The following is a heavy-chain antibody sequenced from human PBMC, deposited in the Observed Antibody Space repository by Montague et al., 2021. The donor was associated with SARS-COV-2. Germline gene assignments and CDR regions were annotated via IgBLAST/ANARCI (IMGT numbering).Heavy chain of an antibody. CDR1: GGSISSGSYY. CDR3: ARDIAVAGLFDY. CDR2: ISISGST. V-gene: IGHV4-61*02. J-gene: IGHJ4*02. D-gene: IGHD6-19*01. Sequence: SLTCTVSGGSISSGSYYWSWIRQPAGKGLEWIGRISISGSTNXXPSLKSRVTISVDTSKNQFSLKLSSVTAADTAVYYCARDIAVAGLFDYWGQGTLVTVSS.